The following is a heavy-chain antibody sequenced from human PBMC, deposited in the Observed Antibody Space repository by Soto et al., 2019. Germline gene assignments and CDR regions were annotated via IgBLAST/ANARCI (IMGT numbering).Heavy chain of an antibody. J-gene: IGHJ4*02. CDR2: INHSGST. Sequence: SATLSLTCAVYGGSFSGYYWTWIRQPPGTGLEWIGEINHSGSTNYNPSLKSRVTISVDTSKNQFSLKLTSVTAADTAVYYCARDKITGLFDYWGQGALVT. CDR1: GGSFSGYY. CDR3: ARDKITGLFDY. V-gene: IGHV4-34*01. D-gene: IGHD2-8*02.